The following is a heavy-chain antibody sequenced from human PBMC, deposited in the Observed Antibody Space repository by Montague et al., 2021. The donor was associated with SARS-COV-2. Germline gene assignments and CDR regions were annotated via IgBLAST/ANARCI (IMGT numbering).Heavy chain of an antibody. CDR2: ISGSGST. CDR1: GFTISSYA. Sequence: SLRLSCAVSGFTISSYAMSWVRQPPGKGLEWVSAISGSGSTYYADSVKGRFTISRDNSKNTLYLQVNSLSAEDTAVYYCAPPVGASYHFDYWGQGTLVTVSS. J-gene: IGHJ4*02. V-gene: IGHV3-23*01. CDR3: APPVGASYHFDY. D-gene: IGHD1-26*01.